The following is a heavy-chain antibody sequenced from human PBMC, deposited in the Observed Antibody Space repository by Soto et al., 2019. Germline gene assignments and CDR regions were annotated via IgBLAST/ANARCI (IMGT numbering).Heavy chain of an antibody. CDR2: IHSGGST. CDR3: ARGGGDSSGYYEFDY. V-gene: IGHV3-53*04. J-gene: IGHJ4*02. CDR1: GFTVSTNY. Sequence: TGGSLRLSCAASGFTVSTNYMSWVRQAPGKGLEWVSVIHSGGSTYYADSVKGRFTIFRHNSKNTLYLQMNSLRAEDTAVYYCARGGGDSSGYYEFDYWGQGTLVTVSS. D-gene: IGHD3-22*01.